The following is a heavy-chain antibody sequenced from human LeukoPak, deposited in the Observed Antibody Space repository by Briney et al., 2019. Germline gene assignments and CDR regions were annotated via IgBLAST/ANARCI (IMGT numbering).Heavy chain of an antibody. D-gene: IGHD2-2*01. J-gene: IGHJ4*02. V-gene: IGHV1-18*01. CDR2: ISAYNGNT. CDR3: ARESSPPSTFDS. Sequence: GASVKVSCKASGYTFTSYGISWVRQAPGQGLEWMGWISAYNGNTNYAQKLQGRVTMTTDTSTSTASMELRSLRSDATAVYSCARESSPPSTFDSWGQGTLVTVSS. CDR1: GYTFTSYG.